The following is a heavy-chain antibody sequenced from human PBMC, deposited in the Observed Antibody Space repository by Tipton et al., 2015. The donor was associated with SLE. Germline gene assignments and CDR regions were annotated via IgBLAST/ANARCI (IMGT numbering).Heavy chain of an antibody. CDR2: INHSGST. D-gene: IGHD6-6*01. CDR1: GGSFSGYY. J-gene: IGHJ6*03. CDR3: ARGSIAARGYYMDV. Sequence: TLSLTCAVYGGSFSGYYWSWIRQPPGKGLEGIGEINHSGSTNYNPSLKSRVTISVDTSKNQFSLKLSSVTAADTAVYYCARGSIAARGYYMDVWGKGTTVTVSS. V-gene: IGHV4-34*01.